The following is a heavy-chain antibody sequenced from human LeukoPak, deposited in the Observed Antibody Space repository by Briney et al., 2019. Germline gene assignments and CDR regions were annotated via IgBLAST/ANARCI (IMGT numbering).Heavy chain of an antibody. CDR2: ITGSGGNT. V-gene: IGHV3-23*01. J-gene: IGHJ4*02. CDR3: VRGLDYFDY. Sequence: GGSLRLSCAASGFXFSNYAIGWGRQAPGKGLEWVSSITGSGGNTYYADSVKGRFTFSRDNSKNTLHLQMNSLRAEDTAVYYCVRGLDYFDYWGQGTLVTVSS. CDR1: GFXFSNYA. D-gene: IGHD6-6*01.